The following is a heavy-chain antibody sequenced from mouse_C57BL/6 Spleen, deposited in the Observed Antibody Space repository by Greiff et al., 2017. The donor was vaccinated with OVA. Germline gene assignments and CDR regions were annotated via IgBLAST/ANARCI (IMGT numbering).Heavy chain of an antibody. Sequence: VQLVESGAELAKPGASVKLSCKASGYTFTSYWMHWVKQRPGQGLEWIGYINPSSGYTKYNQKFKDKATLTADKSSSTAYMQLSSLTYEDSAVYYCARGTTDWYFDVWGTGTTVTVSS. CDR1: GYTFTSYW. CDR2: INPSSGYT. CDR3: ARGTTDWYFDV. D-gene: IGHD1-1*01. J-gene: IGHJ1*03. V-gene: IGHV1-7*01.